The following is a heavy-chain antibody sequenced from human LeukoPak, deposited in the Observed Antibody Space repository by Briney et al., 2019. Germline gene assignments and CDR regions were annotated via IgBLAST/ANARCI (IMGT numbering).Heavy chain of an antibody. Sequence: GGSLRLSCTTSGFTFGDYAMSWVRQAPGTGLEWVGFSKSKDYGGTTECAASVKGRFTISRDDSKSIAYLQMNSLKTEDTAVYYCTRVPTYYYDSSGLHFDYWGQGTLVTVSS. D-gene: IGHD3-22*01. V-gene: IGHV3-49*04. CDR3: TRVPTYYYDSSGLHFDY. CDR2: SKSKDYGGTT. J-gene: IGHJ4*02. CDR1: GFTFGDYA.